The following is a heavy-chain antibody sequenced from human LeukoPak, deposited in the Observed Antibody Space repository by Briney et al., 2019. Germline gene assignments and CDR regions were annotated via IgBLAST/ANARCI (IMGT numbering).Heavy chain of an antibody. Sequence: GGSLRLSCAASGFTFSSYSMNWVRQAPGKGLEWVSSISSSSSYIYYADSVKGRFTISRDNAKNSLYLQMNSLRAEDTAVYYCARDFHPVNYDSSSGLAFDIWGQGTMVTVSS. D-gene: IGHD3-22*01. CDR2: ISSSSSYI. CDR3: ARDFHPVNYDSSSGLAFDI. V-gene: IGHV3-21*01. J-gene: IGHJ3*02. CDR1: GFTFSSYS.